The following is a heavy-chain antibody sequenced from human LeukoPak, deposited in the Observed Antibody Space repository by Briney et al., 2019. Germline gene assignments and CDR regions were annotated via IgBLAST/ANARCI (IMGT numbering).Heavy chain of an antibody. CDR3: ARDYCSGGSCYYFDY. CDR1: GYIFTGHY. CDR2: INANSGGT. J-gene: IGHJ4*02. V-gene: IGHV1-2*02. Sequence: ASLKVSCKASGYIFTGHYIHWVRQAPRQGLDWMGGINANSGGTNYAQTFQGRVTMTRDTSISTAYMELSRLRSDDTAVYYCARDYCSGGSCYYFDYWGQGTRVTVSS. D-gene: IGHD2-15*01.